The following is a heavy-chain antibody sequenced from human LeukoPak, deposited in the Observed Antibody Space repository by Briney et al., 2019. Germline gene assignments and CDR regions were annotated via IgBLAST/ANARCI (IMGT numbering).Heavy chain of an antibody. Sequence: GGSLRLSCAASGLTLSRYWMTWVRQAPGKGLEWVANINQDGNKKYYVDSVKGRFTISRDNAKNSLYLQMNSLRVEDTAVYFCAKGDKMLTWRRTYNRFDPWGQGTLVTVSS. CDR3: AKGDKMLTWRRTYNRFDP. CDR1: GLTLSRYW. J-gene: IGHJ5*02. CDR2: INQDGNKK. V-gene: IGHV3-7*01. D-gene: IGHD3-16*01.